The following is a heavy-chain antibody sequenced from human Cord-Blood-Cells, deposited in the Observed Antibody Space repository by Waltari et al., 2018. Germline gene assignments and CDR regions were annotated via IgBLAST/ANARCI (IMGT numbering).Heavy chain of an antibody. J-gene: IGHJ6*02. V-gene: IGHV3-48*03. CDR2: ISSSGSTI. CDR1: GFPFRSFE. CDR3: ARSWYYYYGMDV. Sequence: EVQLVESGGGLVQPGGSLGLSCAASGFPFRSFEINCVRQAPGKGLELVSYISSSGSTIYYADSVKGRFTISRDNAKNSLYLQMNSLRAEDTAVYYCARSWYYYYGMDVWGQGTTVTVSS. D-gene: IGHD6-13*01.